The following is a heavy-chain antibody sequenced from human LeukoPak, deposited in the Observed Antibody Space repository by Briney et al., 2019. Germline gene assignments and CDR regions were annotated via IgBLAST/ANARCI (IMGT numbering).Heavy chain of an antibody. CDR1: GYSISSGYY. Sequence: SETLSLTCAVSGYSISSGYYWGWIRQPPGKGLEWIGSIYHSGGTYYNPSLKSRVTISVDTSKNQFSLKLSSVTAADTAAYYCARPYSSSSEWYFDLWGRGTLVTVSS. CDR2: IYHSGGT. CDR3: ARPYSSSSEWYFDL. D-gene: IGHD6-6*01. V-gene: IGHV4-38-2*01. J-gene: IGHJ2*01.